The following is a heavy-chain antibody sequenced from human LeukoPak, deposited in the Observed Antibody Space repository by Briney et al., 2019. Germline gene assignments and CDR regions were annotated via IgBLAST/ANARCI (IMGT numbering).Heavy chain of an antibody. CDR2: ISSSSSYI. CDR1: GFTVSSNY. CDR3: ARDTSGFGRFDT. J-gene: IGHJ5*02. V-gene: IGHV3-21*01. Sequence: PGGSLRLSCAASGFTVSSNYMNWVRQAPGKGLEWVSSISSSSSYIYYADSVKGRFTISRDNAKNSLYLQMNSLRAEDTAVYYCARDTSGFGRFDTWGQGTLVTVSS. D-gene: IGHD3-22*01.